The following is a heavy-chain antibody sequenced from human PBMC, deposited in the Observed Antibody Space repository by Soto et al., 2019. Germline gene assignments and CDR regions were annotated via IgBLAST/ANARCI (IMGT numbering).Heavy chain of an antibody. CDR3: ARVYYDSSWPPLDY. D-gene: IGHD3-22*01. J-gene: IGHJ4*02. CDR2: ISYDGSNK. Sequence: QVQLVESGGGVVQPGRSLRLSCAASGFTFSSYAMHWVRQAPGKGLEWVAVISYDGSNKYYADSVKGRLTISRDNSKNTLYLQMNRLRAEDTAVYGCARVYYDSSWPPLDYWGQGTLVTVSS. V-gene: IGHV3-30-3*01. CDR1: GFTFSSYA.